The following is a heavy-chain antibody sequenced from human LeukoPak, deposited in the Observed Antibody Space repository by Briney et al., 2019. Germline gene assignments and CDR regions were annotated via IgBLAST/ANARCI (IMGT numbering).Heavy chain of an antibody. CDR2: IKVDGSEK. CDR3: ASYVGGTTGFDS. J-gene: IGHJ4*02. CDR1: GFTFSSYW. D-gene: IGHD1-26*01. V-gene: IGHV3-7*05. Sequence: PGGSLRLSCAASGFTFSSYWMSWVRQAPGRGLEWVANIKVDGSEKFYVDSVKGRFTISRDNAKNSLYLQMSSLRAEDTAVYFCASYVGGTTGFDSWGQGTLVTVPS.